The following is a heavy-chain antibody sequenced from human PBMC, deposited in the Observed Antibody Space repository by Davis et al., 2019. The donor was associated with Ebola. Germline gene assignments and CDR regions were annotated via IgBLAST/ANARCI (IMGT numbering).Heavy chain of an antibody. Sequence: PGGSLRLSCAASGFTFSSYAMSWVRQAPGKGLEWVSAISGSGGSTYYADSVKGRFTISRDNSKNTLYLQMNSLRAEDTAVYYCAKDLDIVVVPAAIVGGFDYWGQGTLVTVSS. CDR2: ISGSGGST. J-gene: IGHJ4*02. D-gene: IGHD2-2*02. V-gene: IGHV3-23*01. CDR3: AKDLDIVVVPAAIVGGFDY. CDR1: GFTFSSYA.